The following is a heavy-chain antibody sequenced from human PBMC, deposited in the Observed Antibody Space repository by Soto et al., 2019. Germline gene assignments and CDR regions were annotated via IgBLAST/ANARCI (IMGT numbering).Heavy chain of an antibody. CDR2: IDNDGGTT. Sequence: EVQLVESGGGSVQPGGSLRLSCAASGFTFSSYFMYWVRQAPGKGLVWVSRIDNDGGTTNYADSVKGRFTISRGNAKNTLYLQMNSLRAEDTAVYYCTRGYYGPDYWGQGTLVTVSS. CDR3: TRGYYGPDY. J-gene: IGHJ4*02. CDR1: GFTFSSYF. V-gene: IGHV3-74*01. D-gene: IGHD3-10*01.